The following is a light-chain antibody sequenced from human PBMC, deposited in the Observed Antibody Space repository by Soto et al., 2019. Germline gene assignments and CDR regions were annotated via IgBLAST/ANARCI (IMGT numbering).Light chain of an antibody. V-gene: IGLV1-44*01. CDR3: AACDDSLHGHEV. J-gene: IGLJ2*01. CDR1: SSNIGSST. Sequence: QSALTQPPSASGTPGQRVTISCSGSSSNIGSSTVNWYQQLPGTAPKLLIYSNNQRPSGVPDRFSGSKSGTSASLAISGLQSEDEADYYCAACDDSLHGHEVSGGGTKLTDL. CDR2: SNN.